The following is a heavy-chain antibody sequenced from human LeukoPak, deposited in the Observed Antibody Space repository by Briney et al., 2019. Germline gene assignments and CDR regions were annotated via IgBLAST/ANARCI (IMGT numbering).Heavy chain of an antibody. CDR1: GFTFNKAW. CDR3: TTSGTPFEY. CDR2: NTNKGDGGTT. J-gene: IGHJ4*02. Sequence: GGSLRLSRGAAGFTFNKAWASLGRLAPGKGLVWVGSNTNKGDGGTTDYAAPVKGRFTVSRDDSKSTLYLQMNSLKTEDTAVYYCTTSGTPFEYWGQGTLVSVSS. D-gene: IGHD3-10*01. V-gene: IGHV3-15*01.